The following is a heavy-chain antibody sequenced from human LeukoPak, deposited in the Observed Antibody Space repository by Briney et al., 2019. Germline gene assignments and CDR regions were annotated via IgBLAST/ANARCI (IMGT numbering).Heavy chain of an antibody. CDR2: IWYDGSNK. D-gene: IGHD2-2*01. J-gene: IGHJ6*02. CDR3: ARDPAPAAVYYYYGMDV. V-gene: IGHV3-33*01. CDR1: GFAFSSYG. Sequence: GGSLRLSCAASGFAFSSYGMHWVRQAPGKGLEWVAVIWYDGSNKYYADSVKGRFTISRDNSKNTLYLQMNSLRAEDTAVYYCARDPAPAAVYYYYGMDVWGQGTTVTVSS.